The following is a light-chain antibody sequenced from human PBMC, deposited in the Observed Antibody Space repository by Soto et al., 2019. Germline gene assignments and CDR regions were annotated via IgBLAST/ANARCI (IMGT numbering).Light chain of an antibody. CDR1: SSDIGAYNF. CDR3: TSWTTSTTMI. V-gene: IGLV2-14*03. J-gene: IGLJ2*01. Sequence: QSVLTQPASVSGSPGQSITISCTGTSSDIGAYNFVSWYQQHPGKAPKLMLYDVNIRPSGVSNRFSGSKSGNTASLTISGLQAEDEADYYCTSWTTSTTMIFGGWDQGDRP. CDR2: DVN.